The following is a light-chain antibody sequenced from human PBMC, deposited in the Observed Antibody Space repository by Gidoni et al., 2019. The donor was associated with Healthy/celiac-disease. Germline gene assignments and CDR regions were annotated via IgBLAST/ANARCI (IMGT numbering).Light chain of an antibody. V-gene: IGKV1-39*01. Sequence: DIKLTQSPSSLSASVGDRVTITCRASQSISSYLIWYQQKPGKAPKLLIYAASSLQSGVPSRFSGSGSGTDFTLTISSLQPEDFATYYCQQSYSTPLTFGGGTKVEIK. CDR2: AAS. CDR3: QQSYSTPLT. CDR1: QSISSY. J-gene: IGKJ4*01.